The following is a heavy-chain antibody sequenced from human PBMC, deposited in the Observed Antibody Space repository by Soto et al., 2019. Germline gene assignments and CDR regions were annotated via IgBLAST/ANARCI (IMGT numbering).Heavy chain of an antibody. Sequence: QLQLQESGPGLVKPSQTLSLTCAVSGGSISNGGYYWSWIRQHPGKGLEWIGSIYFSGSTYYNPSLKSRVTISVASPKNQFSLKLSSVPAAATAVYCCARDSHSQQPNHRWGGGYMDVWGKGTTVTVSS. CDR2: IYFSGST. J-gene: IGHJ6*03. V-gene: IGHV4-31*11. CDR1: GGSISNGGYY. D-gene: IGHD6-13*01. CDR3: ARDSHSQQPNHRWGGGYMDV.